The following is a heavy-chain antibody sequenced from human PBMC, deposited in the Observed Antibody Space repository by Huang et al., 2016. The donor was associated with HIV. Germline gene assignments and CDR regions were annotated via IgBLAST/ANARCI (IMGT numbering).Heavy chain of an antibody. CDR3: ARGQLGSYGDYDVLY. Sequence: QVQLVQSGAEVKTPGSSVKASCKASGGPFSKYAISWVRQAPGQGLEWMGVIIPMFGTPNDARKFQGRVTITADDSTSTTYVEVSSLRSEDTALYYCARGQLGSYGDYDVLYWGQGTLVTVSS. J-gene: IGHJ4*02. CDR1: GGPFSKYA. V-gene: IGHV1-69*13. CDR2: IIPMFGTP. D-gene: IGHD4-17*01.